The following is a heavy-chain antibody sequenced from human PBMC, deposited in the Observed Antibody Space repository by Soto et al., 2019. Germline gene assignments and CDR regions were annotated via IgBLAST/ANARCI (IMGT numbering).Heavy chain of an antibody. Sequence: VRQAPGQGLEWMGWINTYNGNTKYAEKFQGRVTLTTDPSTRTVFLELTSLKFDDAAVYYCARGFIPENYWGQGTRLTV. V-gene: IGHV1-18*01. CDR3: ARGFIPENY. D-gene: IGHD3-16*01. J-gene: IGHJ4*02. CDR2: INTYNGNT.